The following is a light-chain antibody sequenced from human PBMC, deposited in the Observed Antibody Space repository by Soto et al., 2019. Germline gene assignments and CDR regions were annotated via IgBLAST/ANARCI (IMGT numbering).Light chain of an antibody. J-gene: IGKJ4*01. CDR2: DAS. CDR1: QRISGY. Sequence: IVLTQAPATLAFSRWERSTLSFRASQRISGYLGWYQQKPGQAPRLLIYDASNRATGIPVRFSGSGSGTDYTLTITNLEPEDFAVYYCQQRSNWLTFGGGTKVDIK. V-gene: IGKV3-11*01. CDR3: QQRSNWLT.